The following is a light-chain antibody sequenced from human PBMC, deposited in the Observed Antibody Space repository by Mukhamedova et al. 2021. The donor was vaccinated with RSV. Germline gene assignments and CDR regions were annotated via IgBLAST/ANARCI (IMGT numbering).Light chain of an antibody. Sequence: WYQRRVHGQAPKVLIYKASSLESVVPSRFSVSGSGTEFTLTISSLQPDDFATYSCLQHSSFPLTFVGGIKVEIK. J-gene: IGKJ4*01. V-gene: IGKV1-5*03. CDR3: LQHSSFPLT. CDR2: KAS.